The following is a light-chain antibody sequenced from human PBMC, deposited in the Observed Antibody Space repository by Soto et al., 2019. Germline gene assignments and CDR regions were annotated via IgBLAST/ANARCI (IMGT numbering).Light chain of an antibody. CDR1: RSNIGSNT. CDR3: AAWDDSLHWGL. J-gene: IGLJ3*02. CDR2: SND. V-gene: IGLV1-44*01. Sequence: QLVLTQPPSASGTPGQRVTISCSGSRSNIGSNTVNWYQQLPGAAPKLLIYSNDQRPSSVPDRFSGSKSGTSASLAISGLQSEDEADYYCAAWDDSLHWGLFGGGTKLTVL.